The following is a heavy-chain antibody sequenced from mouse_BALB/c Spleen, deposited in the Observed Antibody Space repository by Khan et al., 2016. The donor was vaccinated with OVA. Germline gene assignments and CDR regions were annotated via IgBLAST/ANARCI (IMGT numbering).Heavy chain of an antibody. CDR1: GFTFSSYG. CDR3: ARQGLLRLPKSFRAY. Sequence: EVQLQESGGDLVKPGGSLKLSCAASGFTFSSYGMSWVRQTPDKRLEWVATISSGGSYTYYPDSVKGRFTISRDNAKNTLYLQMSSLKSEDTAMYYCARQGLLRLPKSFRAYWGQGTLVTVSA. CDR2: ISSGGSYT. J-gene: IGHJ3*01. D-gene: IGHD1-2*01. V-gene: IGHV5-6*01.